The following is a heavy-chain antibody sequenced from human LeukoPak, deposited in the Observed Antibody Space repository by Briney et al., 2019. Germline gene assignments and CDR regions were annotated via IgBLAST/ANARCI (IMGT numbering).Heavy chain of an antibody. V-gene: IGHV4-59*01. J-gene: IGHJ5*02. D-gene: IGHD6-13*01. CDR1: GGSISSYY. Sequence: SETLSLTCTVSGGSISSYYWSWIRQPPGKGLEWIGYVYYSGSTNYNPSLKNRVTISVDTSKNQFSLKLSSVTAADTAVYYCARAGIAAAGNRWFDPWGQGTLVTVSS. CDR2: VYYSGST. CDR3: ARAGIAAAGNRWFDP.